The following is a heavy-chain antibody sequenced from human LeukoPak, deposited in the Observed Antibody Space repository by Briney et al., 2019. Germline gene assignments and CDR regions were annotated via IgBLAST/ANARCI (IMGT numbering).Heavy chain of an antibody. CDR3: ARGGGQHQLVSYGWFGP. CDR1: GYTFTSYY. Sequence: GASVKVSCKASGYTFTSYYMHWVRQAPGQGLEWMGIINPSGGSTSYAQKFQGRVTMTRDTSTSTVYMELSSLRSEDTAVYYCARGGGQHQLVSYGWFGPWGQGTLVTVSS. D-gene: IGHD6-6*01. CDR2: INPSGGST. J-gene: IGHJ5*02. V-gene: IGHV1-46*01.